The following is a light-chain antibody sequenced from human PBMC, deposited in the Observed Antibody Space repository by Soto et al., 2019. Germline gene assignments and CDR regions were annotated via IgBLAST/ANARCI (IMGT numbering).Light chain of an antibody. CDR2: GAS. Sequence: IVLLQSPGTLSVSPGEIDTLSCRASQSVSSGSLAWYQQKRGQAPRLLIDGASSRATGIPDRFSGSGSETDFTHPITRLEPEDSAVYYCQQYAGSPRTFGRGTK. V-gene: IGKV3-20*01. J-gene: IGKJ2*01. CDR3: QQYAGSPRT. CDR1: QSVSSGS.